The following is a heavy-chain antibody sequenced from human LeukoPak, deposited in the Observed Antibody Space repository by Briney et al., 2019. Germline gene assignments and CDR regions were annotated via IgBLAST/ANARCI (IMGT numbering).Heavy chain of an antibody. CDR1: GGSISSSNW. J-gene: IGHJ4*02. D-gene: IGHD6-13*01. Sequence: SETLFLTCAVSGGSISSSNWWSWVRPPPGKGLEWIGEINHSGSTNYNPSLKSRVTISVDTSKNQFSLKLSSVTAADTAVYYCAIRPLRQLVRYWGQGTLVTVSS. CDR3: AIRPLRQLVRY. CDR2: INHSGST. V-gene: IGHV4-4*02.